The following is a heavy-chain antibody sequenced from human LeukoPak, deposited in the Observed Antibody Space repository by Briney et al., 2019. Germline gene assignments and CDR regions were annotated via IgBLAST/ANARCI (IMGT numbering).Heavy chain of an antibody. CDR1: GFTFSNSW. J-gene: IGHJ4*02. V-gene: IGHV3-7*01. CDR3: ARSRSGYYEDY. Sequence: GGSLRLSCAASGFTFSNSWMSWVRQAPGKGLEWVAKIKQDGSEKYYVDSVKGRFTISRDNAKNSLYLQMSSLRAEDTAVYYCARSRSGYYEDYWGQGTLVTVSS. D-gene: IGHD3-22*01. CDR2: IKQDGSEK.